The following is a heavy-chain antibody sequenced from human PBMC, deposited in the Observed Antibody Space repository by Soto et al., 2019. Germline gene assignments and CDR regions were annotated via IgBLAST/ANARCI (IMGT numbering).Heavy chain of an antibody. CDR2: ISYDGSNK. Sequence: GGSLRLSCAASGFTFSSYGMHWVRQAPGKGLEWVAVISYDGSNKYYADSVKGRFTISRDNSKNTLYLQMNSLRAEDTAVYYCAKASDFWSGYITSSPPYYDYWGQGTLVTVSS. CDR3: AKASDFWSGYITSSPPYYDY. V-gene: IGHV3-30*18. D-gene: IGHD3-3*01. CDR1: GFTFSSYG. J-gene: IGHJ4*02.